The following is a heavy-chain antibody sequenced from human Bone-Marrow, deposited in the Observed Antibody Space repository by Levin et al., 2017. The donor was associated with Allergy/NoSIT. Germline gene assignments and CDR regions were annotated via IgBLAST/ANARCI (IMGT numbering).Heavy chain of an antibody. CDR2: IYHSGST. D-gene: IGHD3-10*01. J-gene: IGHJ5*02. Sequence: SETLSLTCAVSGGSISSSNWWSWVRQPPGKGLEWIGEIYHSGSTNYNPSLKSRVTISVDKSKNQFSLKLSSVTAADTAVYYCASRVVRGVIINWFDPWGQGTLVTVSS. CDR3: ASRVVRGVIINWFDP. CDR1: GGSISSSNW. V-gene: IGHV4-4*02.